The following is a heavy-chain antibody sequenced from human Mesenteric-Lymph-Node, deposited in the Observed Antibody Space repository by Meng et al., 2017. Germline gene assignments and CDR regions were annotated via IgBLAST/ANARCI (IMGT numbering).Heavy chain of an antibody. Sequence: VALVESGGGVVQPGGPLRSSCTAFGFTFSSYAMSWVRQAPGKGLEWVSGISGSASGTYYADSVKGRFTISRDNSKNTLYLQMNSLRAEDTAVFYCAKGSAASGSLKYYFALWGQGTLVTVSS. CDR1: GFTFSSYA. CDR2: ISGSASGT. D-gene: IGHD3-10*01. CDR3: AKGSAASGSLKYYFAL. J-gene: IGHJ4*02. V-gene: IGHV3-23*04.